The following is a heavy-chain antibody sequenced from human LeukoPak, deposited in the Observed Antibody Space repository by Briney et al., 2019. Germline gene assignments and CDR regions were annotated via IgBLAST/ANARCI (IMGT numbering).Heavy chain of an antibody. V-gene: IGHV4-34*01. CDR1: GGSFSGYY. D-gene: IGHD3-10*01. CDR2: INHRGST. Sequence: SETLSLTCAVYGGSFSGYYWNWIRQPPGKGLEWIGEINHRGSTNYNPSLKSRVTISVDTSKNQFSLKLSSVTAADTAVYYCARDGSGSYYVYYYYYMDVWGKGTTVTVSS. J-gene: IGHJ6*03. CDR3: ARDGSGSYYVYYYYYMDV.